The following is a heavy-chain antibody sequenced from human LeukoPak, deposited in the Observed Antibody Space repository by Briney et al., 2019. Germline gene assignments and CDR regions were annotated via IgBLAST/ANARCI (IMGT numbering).Heavy chain of an antibody. V-gene: IGHV4-59*01. CDR3: ARDRTTVGWFDP. J-gene: IGHJ5*02. CDR2: IYYSGST. Sequence: SETLSLTCTVSGGSISSYYWSWIRQPPGKGLEWIGYIYYSGSTNYNPSLKSRVTISVDTSKNQFSLKLSSVTAADTAAYYCARDRTTVGWFDPWGQGTLVTVSS. D-gene: IGHD1-26*01. CDR1: GGSISSYY.